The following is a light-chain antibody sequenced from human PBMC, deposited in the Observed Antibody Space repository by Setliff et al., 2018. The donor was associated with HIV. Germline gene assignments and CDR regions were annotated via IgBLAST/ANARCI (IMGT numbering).Light chain of an antibody. J-gene: IGLJ2*01. CDR1: SSDVGSYNL. CDR2: EVS. V-gene: IGLV2-23*02. Sequence: ALAQPASVSGSPGQSITISCTGTSSDVGSYNLVSWYQQHPGRAPKLMIYEVSKRPSGVSNRFSGSKSGNTASLTISGLQADDETDYYCCSYAGSAYVIFGGGT. CDR3: CSYAGSAYVI.